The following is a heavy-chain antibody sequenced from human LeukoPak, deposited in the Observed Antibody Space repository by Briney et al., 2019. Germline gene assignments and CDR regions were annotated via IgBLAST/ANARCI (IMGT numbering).Heavy chain of an antibody. V-gene: IGHV3-21*04. CDR1: GFTFSSYS. CDR3: ARGRYSGSYKAFDV. D-gene: IGHD1-26*01. J-gene: IGHJ3*01. Sequence: GGSLRLSCAASGFTFSSYSMNWVRQAPGKGLEWVSSISSSSSYIYYADSVKGRFTISRDNAKNSLYLQMNSLKTEDTAVYYCARGRYSGSYKAFDVWGQGTMVTVSS. CDR2: ISSSSSYI.